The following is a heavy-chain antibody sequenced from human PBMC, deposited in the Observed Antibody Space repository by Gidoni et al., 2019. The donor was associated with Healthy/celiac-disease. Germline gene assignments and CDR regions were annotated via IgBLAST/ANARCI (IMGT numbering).Heavy chain of an antibody. Sequence: QVQLQQWGAGLLKPSATLALTCAVYGGPFSGYYWSWIRQPPGKGLEWMGEINHSGSTSYNPSLKSRVTISVDTSKNQFSLTLGSVTAADTAVYYCARFGLTGLNPFDYWGQGTLVTVSS. CDR3: ARFGLTGLNPFDY. V-gene: IGHV4-34*01. CDR2: INHSGST. D-gene: IGHD3-9*01. CDR1: GGPFSGYY. J-gene: IGHJ4*02.